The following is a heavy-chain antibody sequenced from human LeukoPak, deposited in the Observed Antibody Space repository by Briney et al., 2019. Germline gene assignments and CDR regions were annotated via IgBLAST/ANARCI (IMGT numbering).Heavy chain of an antibody. Sequence: GGSVRVSCKASGDTFTSYAMHWVRQAPGQRLECMGWINAGKGNAKSTQKFQGSVTLTRDTTPSTAYIEVSSLRSEDTAVYYCPRARASRYYFDYWGQGTLVTVSS. D-gene: IGHD3-16*02. CDR2: INAGKGNA. V-gene: IGHV1-3*01. CDR3: PRARASRYYFDY. CDR1: GDTFTSYA. J-gene: IGHJ4*02.